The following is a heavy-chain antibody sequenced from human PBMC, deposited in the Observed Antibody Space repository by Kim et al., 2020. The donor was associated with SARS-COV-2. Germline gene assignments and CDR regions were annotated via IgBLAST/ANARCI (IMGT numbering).Heavy chain of an antibody. Sequence: SETLSLTCTVSGGSISSYYWSWIRQPPGKGLEWIGYIYYSGSTNYNPTLKSRGTISVDTSKNQFPLKLSSVTAADTAVYYCAGEGYESSGYYYYFDYWGQGTLVTVSS. V-gene: IGHV4-59*01. J-gene: IGHJ4*02. D-gene: IGHD3-22*01. CDR2: IYYSGST. CDR3: AGEGYESSGYYYYFDY. CDR1: GGSISSYY.